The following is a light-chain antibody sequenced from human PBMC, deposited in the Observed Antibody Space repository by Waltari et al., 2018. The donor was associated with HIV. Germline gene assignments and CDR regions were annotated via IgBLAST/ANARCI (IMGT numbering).Light chain of an antibody. CDR2: NGN. Sequence: SSDLTQDPAVSVALGQTVRITCQGDSLRTYYAAWYRPKPGQAPILVIFNGNIRPSGMPDPFAGSASGNTATLTITGALAEDEADYYRGSRYITGSSYVFGPGTEVTV. CDR3: GSRYITGSSYV. CDR1: SLRTYY. J-gene: IGLJ1*01. V-gene: IGLV3-19*01.